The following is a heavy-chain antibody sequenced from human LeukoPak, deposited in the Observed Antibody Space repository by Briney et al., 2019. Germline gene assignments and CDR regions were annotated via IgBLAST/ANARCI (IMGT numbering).Heavy chain of an antibody. D-gene: IGHD1-26*01. V-gene: IGHV4-59*01. CDR3: ARVLWELPLEAFDI. Sequence: SETLSLTCTVSGGSISSYYWSWIRQPPGKGLEWIGYIYYSGSTNYDPSLKSRVTISVDTSKNQFSLKLSSVTAAGTAVYCCARVLWELPLEAFDIWGQGTMVTVSS. CDR1: GGSISSYY. CDR2: IYYSGST. J-gene: IGHJ3*02.